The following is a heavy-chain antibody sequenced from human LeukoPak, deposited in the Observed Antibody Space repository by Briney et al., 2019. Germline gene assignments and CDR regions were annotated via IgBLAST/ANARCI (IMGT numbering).Heavy chain of an antibody. CDR1: GYSFTSYW. Sequence: GESLKISCKGSGYSFTSYWIGWVRQMPGKGLEWMGNIYPGDSDTRNSPSFQGQVTISADKSISTAYLQWSSLKASDTAMYYCARHYYYDSSGSYAFDIWGQGTMVTVSS. V-gene: IGHV5-51*01. CDR2: IYPGDSDT. J-gene: IGHJ3*02. CDR3: ARHYYYDSSGSYAFDI. D-gene: IGHD3-22*01.